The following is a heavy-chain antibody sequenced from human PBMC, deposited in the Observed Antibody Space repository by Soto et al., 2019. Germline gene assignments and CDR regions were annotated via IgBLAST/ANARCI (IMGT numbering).Heavy chain of an antibody. V-gene: IGHV3-74*01. CDR3: ARGVGTTFGVGNSYYYVMDV. CDR1: RFTFSDYW. D-gene: IGHD3-3*01. Sequence: EGQLVESGGGLIQPGGSLRLSCAASRFTFSDYWMHWVRQVPGQGPVWVSLIKSDGSVTKYADSVKGRFTISRDNAKNTMYLQMNSLRAEDTAVYFCARGVGTTFGVGNSYYYVMDVWGKGTTVTVSS. J-gene: IGHJ6*04. CDR2: IKSDGSVT.